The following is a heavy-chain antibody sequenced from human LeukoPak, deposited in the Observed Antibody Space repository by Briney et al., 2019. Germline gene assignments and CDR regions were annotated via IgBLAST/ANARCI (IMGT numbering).Heavy chain of an antibody. J-gene: IGHJ6*02. CDR3: ARVVQLWGYGMDV. Sequence: GGSLRLSCAASGFTFSSYSMNWVRQAPGKGLEWVSSISSSSSYIYYADSVKGRFTISRDNAKNSLYLQMNSLRAEDTAVYYCARVVQLWGYGMDVWGQGTTVTVSS. D-gene: IGHD5-18*01. CDR2: ISSSSSYI. CDR1: GFTFSSYS. V-gene: IGHV3-21*01.